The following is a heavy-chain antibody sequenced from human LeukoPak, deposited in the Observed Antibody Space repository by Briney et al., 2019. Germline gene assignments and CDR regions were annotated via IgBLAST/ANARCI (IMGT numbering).Heavy chain of an antibody. D-gene: IGHD6-19*01. V-gene: IGHV3-23*01. CDR1: GFTFSSYA. CDR3: AQRMAVAGTRSFNH. Sequence: PGGSLRLSCAASGFTFSSYAMSWVRQAPGKGLEWVAATSVSDGSTYYADSVKGRFTISRDNSRNTLYLQMNSLRAEDTAVYYCAQRMAVAGTRSFNHWGQGTLVTVSS. J-gene: IGHJ1*01. CDR2: TSVSDGST.